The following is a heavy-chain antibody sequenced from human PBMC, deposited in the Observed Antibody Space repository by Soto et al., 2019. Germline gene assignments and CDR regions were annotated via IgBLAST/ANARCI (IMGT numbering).Heavy chain of an antibody. CDR2: MNQDGSEK. D-gene: IGHD7-27*01. CDR3: ARIGKLGYYFDY. Sequence: HPGGSLRLSCAASGFTFSNSWMTWVRQAPGKGLEWVANMNQDGSEKYYEDSVKGRFTISRDNAKNSLSLQMNSLRAEDTAVYYCARIGKLGYYFDYWGQGTLVTVS. CDR1: GFTFSNSW. J-gene: IGHJ4*02. V-gene: IGHV3-7*03.